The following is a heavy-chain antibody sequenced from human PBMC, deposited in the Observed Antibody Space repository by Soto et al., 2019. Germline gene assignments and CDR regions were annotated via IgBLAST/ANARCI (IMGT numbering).Heavy chain of an antibody. V-gene: IGHV1-69*02. CDR3: ASDYGDYGYYFDY. CDR1: GGTFSSYT. CDR2: IIPILGIA. Sequence: GASVKVSCKSSGGTFSSYTISWVRQAPGQGLEWMGRIIPILGIANYAQKFQGRVTITADKSTSTAYMELSSLRSEDTAVYYCASDYGDYGYYFDYWGQGTLVTVSS. D-gene: IGHD4-17*01. J-gene: IGHJ4*02.